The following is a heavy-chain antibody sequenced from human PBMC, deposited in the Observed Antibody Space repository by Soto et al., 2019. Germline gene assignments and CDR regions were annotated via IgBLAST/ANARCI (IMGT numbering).Heavy chain of an antibody. D-gene: IGHD3-22*01. Sequence: PGGSLRLSCAASGFTFSSYDMHWVRQATGKGLEWVSAIGTAGDTYYPGSVKGRFTISRENAKNSLYLQMNSLRAGDTAVYYCARDGPYYYDSRGEYYYGMDVWGQGTTVTVSS. CDR3: ARDGPYYYDSRGEYYYGMDV. J-gene: IGHJ6*02. V-gene: IGHV3-13*04. CDR1: GFTFSSYD. CDR2: IGTAGDT.